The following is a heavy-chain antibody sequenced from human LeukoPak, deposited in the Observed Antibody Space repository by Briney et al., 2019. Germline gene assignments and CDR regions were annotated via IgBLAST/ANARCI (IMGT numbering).Heavy chain of an antibody. CDR1: GFTFSSYG. CDR2: ISYDGSNK. J-gene: IGHJ4*02. Sequence: GGSLRLSCAASGFTFSSYGIHWVRQAPGKGLEWVAVISYDGSNKYYADFVKGRFTISRDNSKSTLYLQMNSLRAEDTAVYYCAKDRSYYDSSGYARIDYWGQGTLVTVSS. D-gene: IGHD3-22*01. CDR3: AKDRSYYDSSGYARIDY. V-gene: IGHV3-30*18.